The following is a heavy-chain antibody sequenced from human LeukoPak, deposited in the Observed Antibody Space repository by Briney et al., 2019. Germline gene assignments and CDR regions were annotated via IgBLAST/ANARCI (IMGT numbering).Heavy chain of an antibody. CDR3: ARRFGSRFDP. D-gene: IGHD3-10*01. CDR2: ISYSGTT. J-gene: IGHJ5*02. V-gene: IGHV4-59*01. Sequence: PSETLSLNCTVPGGSISSYDWSWIRQPPGKGLEWIGYISYSGTTNYNPSLKCRISISVDTSKNRFSLKLTSVTAADTAVYFCARRFGSRFDPWGQGTLVTASS. CDR1: GGSISSYD.